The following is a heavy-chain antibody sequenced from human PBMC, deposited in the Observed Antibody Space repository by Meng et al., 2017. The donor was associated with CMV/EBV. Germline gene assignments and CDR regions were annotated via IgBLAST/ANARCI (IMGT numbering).Heavy chain of an antibody. V-gene: IGHV4-34*01. D-gene: IGHD3-3*01. J-gene: IGHJ4*02. Sequence: QVHLVQGVASLLKHSEPVARTCAVFVWSFSGYYWSWSRQPPGKGLEWIGEINHSGSTNYTPYLKSGDTISVDTSKNQFSLNLSTVTAADTAVYYLARGTIFGVVWIGYFDYWGQGTLVTVSS. CDR3: ARGTIFGVVWIGYFDY. CDR1: VWSFSGYY. CDR2: INHSGST.